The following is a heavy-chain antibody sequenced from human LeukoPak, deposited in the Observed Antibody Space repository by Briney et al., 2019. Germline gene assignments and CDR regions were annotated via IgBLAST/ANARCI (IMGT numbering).Heavy chain of an antibody. D-gene: IGHD2-2*01. Sequence: GASVKVSCKASGYTFTGYYMHWVRQAPGQGLEWMGWINPNSGGTNYAQKFQGRVTMTRDTSISTAYMELSRLRSDDTAVYYCARGEARYCSSTSCSPFDYWGQGTLVTVSS. CDR1: GYTFTGYY. CDR2: INPNSGGT. CDR3: ARGEARYCSSTSCSPFDY. J-gene: IGHJ4*02. V-gene: IGHV1-2*02.